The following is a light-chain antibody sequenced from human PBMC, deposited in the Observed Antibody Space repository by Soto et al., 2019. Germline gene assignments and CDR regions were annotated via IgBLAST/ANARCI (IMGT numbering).Light chain of an antibody. CDR1: QSIANF. Sequence: DIQMTQSPSSLSASVGDRVTITCRASQSIANFLSWYQQKPGKAPQLLVYGAFSLKSGVPSRFSGSGSGTDFILTITSLQPEDFATYYCQQTYNGPRTFGQGTIVEIK. CDR2: GAF. J-gene: IGKJ2*01. CDR3: QQTYNGPRT. V-gene: IGKV1-39*01.